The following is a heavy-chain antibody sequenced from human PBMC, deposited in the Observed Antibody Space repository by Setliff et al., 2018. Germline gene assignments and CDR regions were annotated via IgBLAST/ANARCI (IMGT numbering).Heavy chain of an antibody. CDR3: ARDPNGDFVGAFDP. D-gene: IGHD4-17*01. J-gene: IGHJ5*02. V-gene: IGHV3-23*01. CDR2: LDNGGGTT. Sequence: GGSLRLSCAASGFSFSSYAMGWVRQAPGKGLEWVSLLDNGGGTTYYADSVKGRFTISRDNSKNTLYLQMNSLRGEDTAVYYCARDPNGDFVGAFDPWGQGIRVTVSS. CDR1: GFSFSSYA.